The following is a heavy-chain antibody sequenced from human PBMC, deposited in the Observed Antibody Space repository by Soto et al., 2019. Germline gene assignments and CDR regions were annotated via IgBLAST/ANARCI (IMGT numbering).Heavy chain of an antibody. V-gene: IGHV4-39*01. CDR3: FVVLAATLDY. J-gene: IGHJ4*01. CDR2: IYYSWST. D-gene: IGHD2-21*02. Sequence: SQTLSLTCSVSGGSINSSSYFLGWVRQPPGKGLEWIGSIYYSWSTYYNPSLRSRVTISVDTSKNQLSLSLSSVTAADTAVYHCFVVLAATLDYWGQGTMVTVSS. CDR1: GGSINSSSYF.